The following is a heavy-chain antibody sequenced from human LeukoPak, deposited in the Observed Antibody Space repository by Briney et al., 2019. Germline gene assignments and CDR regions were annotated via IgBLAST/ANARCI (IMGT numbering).Heavy chain of an antibody. D-gene: IGHD2-15*01. CDR1: GVSISSYY. Sequence: PSETLSLTCTVSGVSISSYYWSWIRQPPGKGLVWIAYIYYSGSTNYNPSLKSRVTTSVDTSKNQFSLKLSSVTAAGTAVYYCARHDSHDAFDIWGQGTMVIVSS. V-gene: IGHV4-59*08. CDR2: IYYSGST. J-gene: IGHJ3*02. CDR3: ARHDSHDAFDI.